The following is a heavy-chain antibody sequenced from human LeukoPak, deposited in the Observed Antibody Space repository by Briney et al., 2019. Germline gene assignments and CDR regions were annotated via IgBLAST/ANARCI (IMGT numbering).Heavy chain of an antibody. CDR2: INPNSGGT. D-gene: IGHD3-9*01. V-gene: IGHV1-2*02. Sequence: ASVKVSCKASGYTFTGYYMHWVRQAPGQGLEWMGWINPNSGGTNYAQKFQGRVTMTRDTSISIAYMELSRLRSDDTAVYYCARDYDILTDLIDYWGQGTLVTVSS. CDR3: ARDYDILTDLIDY. J-gene: IGHJ4*02. CDR1: GYTFTGYY.